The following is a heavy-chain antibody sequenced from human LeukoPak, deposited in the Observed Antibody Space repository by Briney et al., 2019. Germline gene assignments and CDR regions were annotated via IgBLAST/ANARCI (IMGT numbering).Heavy chain of an antibody. CDR1: GGSNSIYY. CDR3: VRDRELFY. D-gene: IGHD1-7*01. J-gene: IGHJ4*02. V-gene: IGHV4-59*01. Sequence: SETLSLTCTVSGGSNSIYYWSWIRQPPGKGLEWLGYVYNSGSTDYNPSLKSRVTISADTSKNQFSLKLSSVTAADTAVYYCVRDRELFYWGQGTLVTVSS. CDR2: VYNSGST.